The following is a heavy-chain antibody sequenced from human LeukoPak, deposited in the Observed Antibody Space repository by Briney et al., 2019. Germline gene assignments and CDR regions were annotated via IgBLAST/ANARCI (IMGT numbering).Heavy chain of an antibody. Sequence: PGGSLRLSCAASGFTFSSYGMHWVRQAPGKGLEWVAFMRYDGSNKYYADSVKGRFIISRDNSKNTLYLQMNSLRPEDTAVYYYEAEAHTSGSDFEYWGQETLVTVSS. CDR2: MRYDGSNK. V-gene: IGHV3-30*02. D-gene: IGHD6-19*01. J-gene: IGHJ4*02. CDR1: GFTFSSYG. CDR3: EAEAHTSGSDFEY.